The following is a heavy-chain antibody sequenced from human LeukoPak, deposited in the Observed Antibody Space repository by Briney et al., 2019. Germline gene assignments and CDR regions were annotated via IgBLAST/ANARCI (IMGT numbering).Heavy chain of an antibody. J-gene: IGHJ4*02. CDR2: ISSSSSYI. D-gene: IGHD2-15*01. V-gene: IGHV3-11*06. CDR3: ARGGGVVVAAAYFDY. CDR1: GFTFSDYY. Sequence: GGSLRLSCAASGFTFSDYYMSWIRQAPGKGLEWVSSISSSSSYIYYADSVKGRFTISRDNAKNSLYLQMNSLRAEDTAVYYCARGGGVVVAAAYFDYWGQGTLVTVSS.